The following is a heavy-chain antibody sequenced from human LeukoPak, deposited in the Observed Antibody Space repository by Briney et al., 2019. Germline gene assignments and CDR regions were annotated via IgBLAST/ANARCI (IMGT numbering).Heavy chain of an antibody. V-gene: IGHV1-2*02. D-gene: IGHD1-1*01. J-gene: IGHJ5*02. CDR1: GYTFTGYY. CDR3: ARDKIPNWNPNWFDP. Sequence: ASVKVSCKASGYTFTGYYMHWVRQAPGQGLEWMGWINPNSGGTNYAQKFQGRVTMTRDTSISTAYMELSRLRSDDTAVYYCARDKIPNWNPNWFDPWGQGTLVTVSS. CDR2: INPNSGGT.